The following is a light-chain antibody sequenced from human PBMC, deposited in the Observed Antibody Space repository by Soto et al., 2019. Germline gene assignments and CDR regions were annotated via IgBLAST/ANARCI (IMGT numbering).Light chain of an antibody. CDR3: QQRNIWPPELT. V-gene: IGKV3-11*01. Sequence: EIVLTQSPATLSLSPGERATLSCRASQSVSRYLAWYQHKPGQAPRLLIYDASHRATGIPARFSGSGSGTDFTLTISSLEPEDFAVYYCQQRNIWPPELTFGPGTKVDIK. CDR1: QSVSRY. J-gene: IGKJ3*01. CDR2: DAS.